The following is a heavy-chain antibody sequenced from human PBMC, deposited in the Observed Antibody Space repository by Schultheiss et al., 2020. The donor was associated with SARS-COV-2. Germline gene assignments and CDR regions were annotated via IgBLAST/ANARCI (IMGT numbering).Heavy chain of an antibody. Sequence: SETLSLTCSVSGGSISSGGYYWSWIRQHPGKGLEWIGYIYYSGSTNYNPSLKSRVTISVDTSKNQFSLKLSSVTAADTAVYYCARLIAAAGTPTGWYFQHWGQGTLVTVSS. V-gene: IGHV4-31*03. J-gene: IGHJ1*01. CDR2: IYYSGST. CDR1: GGSISSGGYY. CDR3: ARLIAAAGTPTGWYFQH. D-gene: IGHD6-13*01.